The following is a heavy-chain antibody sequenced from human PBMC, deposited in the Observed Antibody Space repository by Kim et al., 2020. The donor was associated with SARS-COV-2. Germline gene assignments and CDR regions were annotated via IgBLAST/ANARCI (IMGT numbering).Heavy chain of an antibody. CDR1: GFTVSSNY. V-gene: IGHV3-53*01. J-gene: IGHJ4*02. Sequence: GGSLRLSCAASGFTVSSNYMSWVRQAPGKGLEWVSVIYSGGSTYYADSVKGRFTISRDNSKNTLYLQMNSLRAEDTAVYYCASLDYDSSGYYFGGQGTLVTASS. CDR2: IYSGGST. CDR3: ASLDYDSSGYYF. D-gene: IGHD3-22*01.